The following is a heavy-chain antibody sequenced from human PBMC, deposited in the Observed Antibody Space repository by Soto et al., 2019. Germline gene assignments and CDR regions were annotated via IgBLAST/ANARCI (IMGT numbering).Heavy chain of an antibody. Sequence: SETLSLTCTVSGGSISSGGYYWSWIRQHPGKGLEWIGYIYYSGSTYYNPSLKSRVTISVDTSKNQFSLKLSSVTAADTAVYYCARDKIVVVPAAIGYYYYGMDVWGQGTTVTVS. CDR1: GGSISSGGYY. J-gene: IGHJ6*02. V-gene: IGHV4-31*03. D-gene: IGHD2-2*01. CDR3: ARDKIVVVPAAIGYYYYGMDV. CDR2: IYYSGST.